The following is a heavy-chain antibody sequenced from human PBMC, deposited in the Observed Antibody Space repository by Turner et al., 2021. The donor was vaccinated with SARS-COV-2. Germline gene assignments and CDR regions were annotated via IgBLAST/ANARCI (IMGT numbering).Heavy chain of an antibody. CDR1: GYTFTDYY. V-gene: IGHV1-2*02. CDR3: ATDSYGTL. CDR2: INPNSGGT. J-gene: IGHJ4*02. Sequence: QVQLVQSGAKVKKPGASVKVSCKASGYTFTDYYMHWVRQAPGQGLEWMGWINPNSGGTNSAQKFQGRVTMTRDTSISTAYMELSRLRSDDTAVYYCATDSYGTLWGQGTLVTVSS. D-gene: IGHD5-18*01.